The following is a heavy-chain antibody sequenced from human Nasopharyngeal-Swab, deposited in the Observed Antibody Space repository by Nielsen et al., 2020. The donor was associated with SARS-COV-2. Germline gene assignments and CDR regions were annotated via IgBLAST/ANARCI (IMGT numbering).Heavy chain of an antibody. CDR2: INPNSGGT. J-gene: IGHJ6*02. CDR3: ARDHSPIFCSSTSCHLYYYYGMDV. Sequence: ASVKVSCKASGYTFTGYYMHWVRQAPGQGLEWMGWINPNSGGTNYAQKFQGRVTMTTDTSTSTAYMELRSLRSDDTAVYYCARDHSPIFCSSTSCHLYYYYGMDVWGQGTTVTVSS. V-gene: IGHV1-2*02. D-gene: IGHD2-2*01. CDR1: GYTFTGYY.